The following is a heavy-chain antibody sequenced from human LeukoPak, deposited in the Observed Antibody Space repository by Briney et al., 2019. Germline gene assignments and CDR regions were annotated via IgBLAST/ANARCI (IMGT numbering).Heavy chain of an antibody. CDR3: ARDRVYGDGTSQGYYYYYMDV. CDR2: INPNSGGT. D-gene: IGHD4-17*01. V-gene: IGHV1-2*02. Sequence: GASVKVSCKASGYTFTGYYMHWVRQAPGQGLEWMGWINPNSGGTNYAQKFQGRVTMTRDTSISTAYMELSRLRSDDTAVYYCARDRVYGDGTSQGYYYYYMDVWGKGTTVTISS. J-gene: IGHJ6*03. CDR1: GYTFTGYY.